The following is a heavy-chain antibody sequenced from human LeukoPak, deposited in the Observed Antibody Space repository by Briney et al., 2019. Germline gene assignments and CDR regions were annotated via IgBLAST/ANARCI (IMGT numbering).Heavy chain of an antibody. CDR1: GGSISSSSYY. D-gene: IGHD3-22*01. Sequence: SETLSLTCTVSGGSISSSSYYWGWIRQPPGKGLEWIGSIYYSGSTYYNPSLKSRVTISVDTSKNQFSLKLSSVTAADTAVYYCARAELFYYDSSGYLFQHLGQGTLVTVSS. V-gene: IGHV4-39*07. CDR3: ARAELFYYDSSGYLFQH. J-gene: IGHJ1*01. CDR2: IYYSGST.